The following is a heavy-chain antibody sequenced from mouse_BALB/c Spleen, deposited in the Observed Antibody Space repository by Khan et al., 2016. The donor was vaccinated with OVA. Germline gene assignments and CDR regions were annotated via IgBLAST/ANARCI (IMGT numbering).Heavy chain of an antibody. CDR1: GYTFTSYW. J-gene: IGHJ4*01. V-gene: IGHV1-7*01. Sequence: VQLQESGAELAKPGASVKMSCKASGYTFTSYWMHWVKQRPGQGLEWIGYINPSTGYTEYNQKFKDKATLTTDKSSSTASMQLSSMKYEDSAFYSCAASILFYYSMDYWGQGTSVTVSS. CDR2: INPSTGYT. CDR3: AASILFYYSMDY. D-gene: IGHD6-1*01.